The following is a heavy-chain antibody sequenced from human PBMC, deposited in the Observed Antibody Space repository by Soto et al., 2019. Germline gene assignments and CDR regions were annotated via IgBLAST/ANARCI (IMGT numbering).Heavy chain of an antibody. Sequence: QVHLVQSGAEVKKPGASVEVSCKGSGYAFTTYGITWVRQAPGQGLEWMGWISAHNGNTNYAQKLQGRVTVTRDTSTSTAYMELRSLRSDDTAVYYCARGRYGDYWGKGALVTVSS. V-gene: IGHV1-18*01. CDR2: ISAHNGNT. CDR3: ARGRYGDY. D-gene: IGHD1-1*01. CDR1: GYAFTTYG. J-gene: IGHJ4*02.